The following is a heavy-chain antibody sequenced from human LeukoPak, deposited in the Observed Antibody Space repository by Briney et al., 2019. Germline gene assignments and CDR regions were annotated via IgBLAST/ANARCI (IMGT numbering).Heavy chain of an antibody. Sequence: SETLSLTCTVSGGSVSSYYWSWIRQPPGKGLEWIGYIYYSGSTNYNPSLKSRVTISVDTSKNQFSLKLSSVTAADTAVYYCARGGYDFWSGYGKFDYWGQGTLVTVSS. J-gene: IGHJ4*02. CDR2: IYYSGST. V-gene: IGHV4-59*02. CDR3: ARGGYDFWSGYGKFDY. D-gene: IGHD3-3*01. CDR1: GGSVSSYY.